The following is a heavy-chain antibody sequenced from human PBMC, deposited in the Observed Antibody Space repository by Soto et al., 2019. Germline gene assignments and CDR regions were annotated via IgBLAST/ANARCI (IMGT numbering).Heavy chain of an antibody. CDR2: IYSGGST. Sequence: GGSLRLSCTASGFTVSSNYMSWVRQAPGKGLEWVSVIYSGGSTYYADSVKGRFTISRDNSKNTLYLQLNNLRSDDTAIYFCAIGDRSSWIGNHWGPGTQVTVSS. CDR1: GFTVSSNY. CDR3: AIGDRSSWIGNH. D-gene: IGHD6-6*01. V-gene: IGHV3-53*05. J-gene: IGHJ4*02.